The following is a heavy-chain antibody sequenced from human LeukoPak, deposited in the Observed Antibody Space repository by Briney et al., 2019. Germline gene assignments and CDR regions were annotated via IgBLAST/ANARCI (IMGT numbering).Heavy chain of an antibody. Sequence: SETLSLTCTVSGGSISSYYWSWIRQPPGKGLEWIGYIYYSGSTNYNPSLKSRVTISVDTSKNQFSLKLSSVTAADTAVYYCARAPRNWYLDLWGRGTLVTVSS. J-gene: IGHJ2*01. CDR3: ARAPRNWYLDL. CDR1: GGSISSYY. CDR2: IYYSGST. V-gene: IGHV4-59*01.